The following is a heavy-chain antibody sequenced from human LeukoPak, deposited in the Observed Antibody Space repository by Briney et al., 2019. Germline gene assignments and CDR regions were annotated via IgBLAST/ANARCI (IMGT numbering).Heavy chain of an antibody. CDR2: ISSQGSYI. J-gene: IGHJ6*04. CDR3: ARGGSGSFHV. V-gene: IGHV3-21*06. Sequence: GSLRLSCAASGFIFTSYTMNWVRQAPGKGLEWVSSISSQGSYIYYEDSLKGRFTVSRDNAQNLLYLQMDSLTAQDTAVYYCARGGSGSFHVWGKGTTVIVSS. CDR1: GFIFTSYT. D-gene: IGHD3-10*01.